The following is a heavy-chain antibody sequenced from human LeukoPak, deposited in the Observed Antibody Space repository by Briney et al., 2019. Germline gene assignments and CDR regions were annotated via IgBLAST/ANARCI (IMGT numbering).Heavy chain of an antibody. V-gene: IGHV3-7*05. CDR2: INQEGSAK. J-gene: IGHJ5*02. Sequence: GGSLRLSGAASGFTFRRLWMTWLGPAPGKGLEWVANINQEGSAKYYVDSVKGRFTISRDNAKNSLYLQMNSLRAEDTAVYYCARDQTWFDPWGQGTLVTVSS. CDR1: GFTFRRLW. CDR3: ARDQTWFDP.